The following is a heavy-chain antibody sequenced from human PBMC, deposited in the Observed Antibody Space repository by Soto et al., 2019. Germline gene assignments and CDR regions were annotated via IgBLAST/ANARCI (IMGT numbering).Heavy chain of an antibody. CDR2: IYYSGST. CDR1: GGSISSYY. D-gene: IGHD6-13*01. J-gene: IGHJ4*02. V-gene: IGHV4-59*01. CDR3: ARDRGHAAAGLDY. Sequence: PSETLSLTCTVSGGSISSYYWSWIRQPPGKGLEWIGYIYYSGSTNYNPSLKSRVTISVDTSKNQFSLKLSSVTAADTAVYYCARDRGHAAAGLDYWGQGTLVTVSS.